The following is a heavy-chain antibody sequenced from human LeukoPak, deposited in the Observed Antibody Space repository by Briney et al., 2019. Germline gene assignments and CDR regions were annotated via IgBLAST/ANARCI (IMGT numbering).Heavy chain of an antibody. D-gene: IGHD6-13*01. Sequence: PGGSLSLSCAAAGFTFDDYAMHLVRPAPGQGLEWVSGISWNSGSIGYADSVKGRFTISRDNAKNSLYLQMNSLRAEDMALYYCAKAAGTGLGTFDIWGQGTMVTVSS. CDR1: GFTFDDYA. CDR3: AKAAGTGLGTFDI. J-gene: IGHJ3*02. CDR2: ISWNSGSI. V-gene: IGHV3-9*03.